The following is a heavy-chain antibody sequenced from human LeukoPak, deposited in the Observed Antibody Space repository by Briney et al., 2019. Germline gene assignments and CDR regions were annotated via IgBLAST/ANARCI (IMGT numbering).Heavy chain of an antibody. J-gene: IGHJ6*03. CDR1: GGSVSSSSYY. Sequence: SETLSLTCTVSGGSVSSSSYYWGWIRQPPGKGLEWIGSIYYSGSTYYNPSLKSRVTISVDTSENQFSLKLSSVTAADTAVYYCARDLYSSGLLYYYYYMDVWGKGTTVTVSS. D-gene: IGHD6-19*01. V-gene: IGHV4-39*07. CDR2: IYYSGST. CDR3: ARDLYSSGLLYYYYYMDV.